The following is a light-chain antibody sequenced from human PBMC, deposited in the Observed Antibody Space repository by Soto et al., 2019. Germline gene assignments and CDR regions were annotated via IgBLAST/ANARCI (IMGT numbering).Light chain of an antibody. CDR2: EVS. V-gene: IGLV2-23*02. Sequence: QSALTQPASVSGSPGQSITISCTGTSSDVGSYNLVSWYQQYPGKAPKVMIYEVSKRPSGVSNRFSGSKSGDTASLTISGLQAEDGADYYCCSYAGTHTYVFGTGTKVTVL. CDR3: CSYAGTHTYV. CDR1: SSDVGSYNL. J-gene: IGLJ1*01.